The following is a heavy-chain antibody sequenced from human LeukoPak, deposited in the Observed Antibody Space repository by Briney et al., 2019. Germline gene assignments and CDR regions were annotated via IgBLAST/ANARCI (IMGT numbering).Heavy chain of an antibody. V-gene: IGHV1-2*02. CDR1: GYTFPGYY. Sequence: ASVKVSCKASGYTFPGYYMHWVRQAPGQGLEWMGWINPKTGGTNSAQKFQGRVTLTRDMSTSTDYMELSSLRSEDTAIYYCARDNSVGDNAWWFDPWGQGTLVTVSS. CDR3: ARDNSVGDNAWWFDP. CDR2: INPKTGGT. J-gene: IGHJ5*02. D-gene: IGHD1-26*01.